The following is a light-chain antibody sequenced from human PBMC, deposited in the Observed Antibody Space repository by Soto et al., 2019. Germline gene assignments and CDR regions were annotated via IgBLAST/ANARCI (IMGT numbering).Light chain of an antibody. CDR1: ESPFGF. J-gene: IGKJ2*01. V-gene: IGKV3-15*01. CDR2: GVS. Sequence: DIVLTQSPATLSVSPGDTVTLSCRASESPFGFLAWYQQKPGQAPRLLMYGVSTRATGIPARFSGGGSATDFTLTISSLQSEDSAFYLCQSYNDWPFASGLGTRLEI. CDR3: QSYNDWPFA.